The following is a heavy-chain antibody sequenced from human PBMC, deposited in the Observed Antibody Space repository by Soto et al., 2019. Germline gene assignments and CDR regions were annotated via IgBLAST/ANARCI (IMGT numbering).Heavy chain of an antibody. CDR3: AGAPRGDLESHYFDH. CDR2: ISAYYGNT. Sequence: QVQLVQSEAEVQKPGASVKVSCKTSGFSFTSYGFSWVRQAPGQGLEWMGWISAYYGNTNYPQKLLGRVTMTTDTSPSTAYMELRSLRSDDTAIYFCAGAPRGDLESHYFDHWGQGTLVTVSS. CDR1: GFSFTSYG. V-gene: IGHV1-18*04. J-gene: IGHJ4*02. D-gene: IGHD3-3*01.